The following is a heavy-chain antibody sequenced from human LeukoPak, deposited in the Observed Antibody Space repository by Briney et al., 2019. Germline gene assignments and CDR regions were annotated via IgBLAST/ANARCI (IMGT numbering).Heavy chain of an antibody. CDR1: GCRFTSYW. J-gene: IGHJ4*02. CDR2: IYPGDSDT. V-gene: IGHV5-51*01. D-gene: IGHD4/OR15-4a*01. CDR3: ARLADYPYYFDY. Sequence: GGSLEISCKGSGCRFTSYWIGWVRQMPGKGLEWMGIIYPGDSDTRYSPSFQGQVTISADKSISTAYLQWSSLKASDTAMYYCARLADYPYYFDYWGQGTLVTVSS.